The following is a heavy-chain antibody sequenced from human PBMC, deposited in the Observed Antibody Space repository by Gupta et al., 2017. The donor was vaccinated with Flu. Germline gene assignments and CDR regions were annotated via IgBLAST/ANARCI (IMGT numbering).Heavy chain of an antibody. CDR3: ARHFVGYCSGGSCYDENDY. J-gene: IGHJ4*02. Sequence: GKGLERIGSIYYSGNTYYNPSLKSRVTISVDTSKNQFSLNLNSVTATDTAVYYCARHFVGYCSGGSCYDENDYWGQGTLATVSS. D-gene: IGHD2-15*01. CDR2: IYYSGNT. V-gene: IGHV4-39*01.